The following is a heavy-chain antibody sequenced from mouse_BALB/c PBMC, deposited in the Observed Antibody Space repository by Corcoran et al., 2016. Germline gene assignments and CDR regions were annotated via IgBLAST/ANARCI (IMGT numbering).Heavy chain of an antibody. CDR3: ARREYGNSFAY. CDR1: GFSLSTSGMG. CDR2: IYWAADK. D-gene: IGHD2-10*02. J-gene: IGHJ3*01. V-gene: IGHV8-12*01. Sequence: QVTLKYSFPFLLQPSQTLSLTCSFSGFSLSTSGMGVSWIRQASGKGLEWLAHIYWAADKRYNPSLKSRLTISKETSRNQVFLKITSVDTADTATYYCARREYGNSFAYLGQGTLVTVSA.